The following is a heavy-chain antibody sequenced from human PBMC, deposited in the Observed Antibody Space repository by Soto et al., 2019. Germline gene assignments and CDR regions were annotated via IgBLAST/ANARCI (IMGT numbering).Heavy chain of an antibody. CDR1: GFTFNKYA. J-gene: IGHJ6*02. CDR2: ISDTGGSK. V-gene: IGHV3-64*04. D-gene: IGHD1-1*01. CDR3: ATGWTPLTTRYYGLDV. Sequence: GGSLRLSCSASGFTFNKYAMHWVRQAPGTGLEYVSSISDTGGSKSHADSVKGRFTISRDNSKNTVFLHLADLRAEDTALYSCATGWTPLTTRYYGLDVWGQGTTVTVSS.